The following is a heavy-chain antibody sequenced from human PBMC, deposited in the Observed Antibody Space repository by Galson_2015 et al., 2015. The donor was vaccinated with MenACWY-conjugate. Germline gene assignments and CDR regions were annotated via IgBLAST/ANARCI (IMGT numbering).Heavy chain of an antibody. Sequence: SLRLSCAASGFTFSSYGMHWVRQAPGKGLEWVAAIQNDGSITYYADSVKGRFAISRDQSKNTVYLEVNSLRADGTAVFFCARDFCVRPSCLDYWGQGTLVPLPP. CDR2: IQNDGSIT. V-gene: IGHV3-33*05. CDR3: ARDFCVRPSCLDY. J-gene: IGHJ4*02. CDR1: GFTFSSYG. D-gene: IGHD3-10*02.